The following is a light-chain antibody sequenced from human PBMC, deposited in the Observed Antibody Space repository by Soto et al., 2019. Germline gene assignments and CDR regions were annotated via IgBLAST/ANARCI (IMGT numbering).Light chain of an antibody. Sequence: QSVLTQPPSMSETPGQRVTISCSGSSSNIGSNSVYWYQQLPGTAPKPLIYKNDQRPSGVPDRFTGSKSGTSASLAISGLRSEDEADYYCAAWDDSLSGVVFGGGSKLTVL. CDR2: KND. CDR1: SSNIGSNS. CDR3: AAWDDSLSGVV. J-gene: IGLJ2*01. V-gene: IGLV1-47*01.